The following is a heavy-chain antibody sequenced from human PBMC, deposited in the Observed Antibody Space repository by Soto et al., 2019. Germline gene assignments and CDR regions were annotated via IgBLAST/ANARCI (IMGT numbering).Heavy chain of an antibody. Sequence: PGGSLRLSCAASGFTFSSYGMHWVRQAPGKGLEWVAVIWYDGSNKYYADSVKGRFTISRDNSKNTLYLQMNSLRAEDTAVYYCARVSIYGSGTDYWGQGTLVTVSS. CDR2: IWYDGSNK. CDR3: ARVSIYGSGTDY. J-gene: IGHJ4*02. CDR1: GFTFSSYG. D-gene: IGHD3-10*01. V-gene: IGHV3-33*01.